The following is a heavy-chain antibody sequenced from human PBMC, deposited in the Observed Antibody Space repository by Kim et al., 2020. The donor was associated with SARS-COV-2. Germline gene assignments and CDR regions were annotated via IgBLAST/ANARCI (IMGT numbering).Heavy chain of an antibody. J-gene: IGHJ6*02. Sequence: ASVKVSCKASGYTFTSYGISWVRQAPGQGLEWMGWISAYNGNTNYAQKLQGRVTMTTDTSTSTAYMELRSLRSDDTAVYYCARERTTVTIYYYYYGMDVWGQETTVTVSS. CDR1: GYTFTSYG. V-gene: IGHV1-18*01. CDR3: ARERTTVTIYYYYYGMDV. D-gene: IGHD4-17*01. CDR2: ISAYNGNT.